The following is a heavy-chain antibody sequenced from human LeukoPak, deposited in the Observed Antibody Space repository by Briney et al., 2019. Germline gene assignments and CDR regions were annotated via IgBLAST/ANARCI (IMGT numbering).Heavy chain of an antibody. Sequence: GGSLRLSCAASGFTFSSYAMSWVRQAPGKGLEWVSAISGSGGSTYYADSVKGRFTISRDNSKNTLYLQMNSLRAEDTAVYYCAKSSVVALDSYYYYGMDVWGQGTTVTVSS. CDR1: GFTFSSYA. CDR2: ISGSGGST. J-gene: IGHJ6*02. V-gene: IGHV3-23*01. D-gene: IGHD2-15*01. CDR3: AKSSVVALDSYYYYGMDV.